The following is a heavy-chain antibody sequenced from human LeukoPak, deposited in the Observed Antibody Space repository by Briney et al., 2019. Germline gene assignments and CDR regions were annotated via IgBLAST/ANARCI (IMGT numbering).Heavy chain of an antibody. CDR2: ISGRGT. D-gene: IGHD4-17*01. CDR1: GFAFSSYF. V-gene: IGHV3-23*01. Sequence: PGGSLRLSCAASGFAFSSYFMTWVRQAPGKGLEWVSAISGRGTVYADAVKGRFTVSRDNSKNTLYLQMNSLRAEDTAVYYCARDPNGDYIGAFDFRGQGTMVTVSS. CDR3: ARDPNGDYIGAFDF. J-gene: IGHJ3*01.